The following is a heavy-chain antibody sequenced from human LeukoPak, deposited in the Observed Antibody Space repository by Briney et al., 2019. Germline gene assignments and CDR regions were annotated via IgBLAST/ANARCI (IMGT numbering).Heavy chain of an antibody. D-gene: IGHD3-9*01. J-gene: IGHJ4*02. CDR3: ARDVDFAFDY. CDR2: ISVNSGDT. CDR1: GYSFTRKG. V-gene: IGHV1-18*01. Sequence: GASVKVSWKPSGYSFTRKGISWVRQAPGQGLEWMAWISVNSGDTKFAQNFQDRVTLTTDTSTSTAYMELRGLRSDDTAVYYCARDVDFAFDYWGQGTLVTVSS.